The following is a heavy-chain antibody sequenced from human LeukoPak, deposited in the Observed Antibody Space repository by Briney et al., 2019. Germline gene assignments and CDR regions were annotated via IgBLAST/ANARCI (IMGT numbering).Heavy chain of an antibody. CDR1: GFTFSDYY. V-gene: IGHV3-11*01. CDR2: ITTSGSTI. Sequence: GGSLRLSCAASGFTFSDYYMSWLRQAPGKGVEWVSYITTSGSTIYYADSVKGRFTISRDNAKNSLYLQMNSLRAEDTAVYYCARGRYCSGGTCYSGAGGFDYWGQGTLVTVSS. J-gene: IGHJ4*02. CDR3: ARGRYCSGGTCYSGAGGFDY. D-gene: IGHD2-15*01.